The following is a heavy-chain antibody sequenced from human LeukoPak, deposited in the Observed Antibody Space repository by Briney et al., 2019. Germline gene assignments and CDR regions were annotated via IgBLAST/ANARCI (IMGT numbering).Heavy chain of an antibody. CDR3: FITMVRGDPSDY. CDR1: GYTFTGYY. V-gene: IGHV1-2*02. Sequence: ASVKVSCKASGYTFTGYYMHWVRQAPGQGLEWMGWINPNSGGTNYAQKFQGRVTMTRDTSISTAYMELSRLRSDDTAVYYCFITMVRGDPSDYWGQGILVTVSS. CDR2: INPNSGGT. J-gene: IGHJ4*02. D-gene: IGHD3-10*01.